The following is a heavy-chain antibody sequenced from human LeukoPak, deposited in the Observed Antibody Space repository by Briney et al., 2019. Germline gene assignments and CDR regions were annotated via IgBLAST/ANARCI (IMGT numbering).Heavy chain of an antibody. CDR2: IYHTGNT. CDR1: NDSIRNYY. J-gene: IGHJ4*02. CDR3: ARGNYGSGSYYVVDFDY. V-gene: IGHV4-59*01. Sequence: SETLSLTCSVSNDSIRNYYWSWIRQPPGKALEWIGYIYHTGNTNYNPSLKSRLTMSIDTSKNQFSLNLNSVTTADTAVYYCARGNYGSGSYYVVDFDYWGQGTLVTVSS. D-gene: IGHD3-10*01.